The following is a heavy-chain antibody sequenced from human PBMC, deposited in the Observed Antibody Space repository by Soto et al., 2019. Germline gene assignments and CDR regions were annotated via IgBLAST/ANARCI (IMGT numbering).Heavy chain of an antibody. Sequence: QLQLQESGPGLVKPSETLSLTCSVSGDSINSDNYYWGWIRQPPGKGLEWIGSIYYRGNTYYNPSLKTRVTISLAKSKSQFSLKLNSVTAADSAVYFCARLEGLATSSYYFDYWGQGTLVTVSS. CDR3: ARLEGLATSSYYFDY. D-gene: IGHD6-6*01. J-gene: IGHJ4*02. CDR1: GDSINSDNYY. V-gene: IGHV4-39*01. CDR2: IYYRGNT.